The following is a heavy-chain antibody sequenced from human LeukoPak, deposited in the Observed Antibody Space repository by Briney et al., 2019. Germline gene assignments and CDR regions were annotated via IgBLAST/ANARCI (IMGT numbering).Heavy chain of an antibody. CDR2: INHSGST. CDR1: GGSFSGYY. CDR3: ARGRFDFWSGPFAGD. D-gene: IGHD3-3*01. Sequence: SETLSLTCAVYGGSFSGYYWSWIRQPPEKGLEWIGEINHSGSTNYNPSLKSRVTISVDTSKNQFSLKLSSVTAADTAVYYCARGRFDFWSGPFAGDWGQGTLVTVSP. J-gene: IGHJ4*02. V-gene: IGHV4-34*01.